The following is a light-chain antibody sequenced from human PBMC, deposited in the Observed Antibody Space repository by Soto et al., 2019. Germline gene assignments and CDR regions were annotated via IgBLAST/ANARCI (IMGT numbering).Light chain of an antibody. J-gene: IGLJ3*02. Sequence: QSVLTQPPSASGTPGQRVTISCSGSSSNIGSNSVNWYRQLPGTAPKLHIYRNNQRPSGVPDRFSGSKSGTSASLAISGLQSEDEADYYCAAWDDSLDGGVFGGGTQLTVL. CDR3: AAWDDSLDGGV. CDR2: RNN. CDR1: SSNIGSNS. V-gene: IGLV1-44*01.